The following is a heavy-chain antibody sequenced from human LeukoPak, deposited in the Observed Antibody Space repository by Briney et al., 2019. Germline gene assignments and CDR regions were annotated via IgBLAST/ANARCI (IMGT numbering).Heavy chain of an antibody. CDR3: ARGAVVVPAAMGTSNWFDP. CDR2: IYYSGST. D-gene: IGHD2-2*01. CDR1: GGSISSYY. V-gene: IGHV4-59*01. Sequence: SETLSLTCTVSGGSISSYYWSWIRQPPGKGLEWIGYIYYSGSTNYNPSLKSRVTISVDTSKNQFSLKLSSVTAADTAVYYCARGAVVVPAAMGTSNWFDPWGQGTVVTVSS. J-gene: IGHJ5*02.